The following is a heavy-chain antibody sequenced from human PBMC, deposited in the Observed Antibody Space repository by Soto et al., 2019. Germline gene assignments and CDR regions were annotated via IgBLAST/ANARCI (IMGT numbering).Heavy chain of an antibody. CDR1: GFTFITYD. J-gene: IGHJ4*02. V-gene: IGHV1-8*01. CDR3: ARRKDRSGPSYLDL. Sequence: ASVKVSCKASGFTFITYDFSWVRQAAGQGLEWMGWMNPNNGNAGFAQKFRGRINMTRNTSISTAYLELSSLRSDDSAVYFCARRKDRSGPSYLDLWGQGTQVPVSS. CDR2: MNPNNGNA.